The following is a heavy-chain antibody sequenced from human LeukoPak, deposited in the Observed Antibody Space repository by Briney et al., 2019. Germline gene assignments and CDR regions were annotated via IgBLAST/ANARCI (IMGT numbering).Heavy chain of an antibody. V-gene: IGHV1-2*02. CDR1: GYTFTDYY. D-gene: IGHD6-13*01. J-gene: IGHJ4*02. CDR2: IDPYSGDT. CDR3: ASDIAASGSFDY. Sequence: ASVEVSCKASGYTFTDYYIHWVRQAPGQGLVWMGWIDPYSGDTKYAQKIKGRVTMTRDTTISTVYMDLSRLTSDDTAVYFCASDIAASGSFDYWGLGTLVTVSS.